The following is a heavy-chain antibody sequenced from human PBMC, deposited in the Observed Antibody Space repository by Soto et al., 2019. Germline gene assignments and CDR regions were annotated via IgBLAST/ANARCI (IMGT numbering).Heavy chain of an antibody. CDR3: ARGDIVATPHGDAFDI. V-gene: IGHV4-39*01. J-gene: IGHJ3*02. Sequence: KSSETLSLTCTVSGGSISSSSYYWGWIRQPPGKGLEWIGSIYYSGSTYYNPSLKSRVTISVDTSKNQFSLKLSSVTAADTAVYYCARGDIVATPHGDAFDIWGQGTMVTVSS. CDR2: IYYSGST. D-gene: IGHD5-12*01. CDR1: GGSISSSSYY.